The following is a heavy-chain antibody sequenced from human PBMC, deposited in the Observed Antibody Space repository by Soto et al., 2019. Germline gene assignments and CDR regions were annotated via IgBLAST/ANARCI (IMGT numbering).Heavy chain of an antibody. Sequence: QVQLVQSGAEVKKPGSSVKVSCKASGGTFSSYAISWVRQAPGQGLEWMGGIIPIFGTANYAQTFQGRVTITADKSTSTAYRTLSSLRSEDTAVYYCARHPRQNYYYGMDVWGQGTTVTVSS. V-gene: IGHV1-69*14. CDR1: GGTFSSYA. J-gene: IGHJ6*02. CDR2: IIPIFGTA. CDR3: ARHPRQNYYYGMDV.